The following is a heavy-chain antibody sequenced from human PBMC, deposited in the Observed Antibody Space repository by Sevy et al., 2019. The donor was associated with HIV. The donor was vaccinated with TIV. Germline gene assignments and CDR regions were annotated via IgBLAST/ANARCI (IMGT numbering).Heavy chain of an antibody. J-gene: IGHJ4*02. D-gene: IGHD2-21*02. CDR2: ISYDGRNK. CDR3: ARVGVSYCTDDCYHRFDY. CDR1: GFTFSSYA. Sequence: GGSLRLSCSASGFTFSSYALLWVRQAPGKGLEWVSLISYDGRNKHYSDSVKGRFAISRDESKTTLFLQMESLRTEDTSIYYCARVGVSYCTDDCYHRFDYWGRGTLVTVSS. V-gene: IGHV3-30*09.